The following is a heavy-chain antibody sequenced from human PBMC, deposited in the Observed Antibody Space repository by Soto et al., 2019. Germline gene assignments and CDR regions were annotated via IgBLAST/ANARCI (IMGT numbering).Heavy chain of an antibody. V-gene: IGHV1-69*08. CDR1: GGTFSSYT. CDR2: IIPILGIA. Sequence: QVQLVQSGAEVKKPGSSVKVSCKASGGTFSSYTISWVRQAPGQGLEWMGRIIPILGIANYAQKFQGRVTITADKPTSTAYMELSSLRSEETAVYYCAREPQNDYSKRTEGVAQDYWGQGTLVTVSS. J-gene: IGHJ4*02. D-gene: IGHD4-4*01. CDR3: AREPQNDYSKRTEGVAQDY.